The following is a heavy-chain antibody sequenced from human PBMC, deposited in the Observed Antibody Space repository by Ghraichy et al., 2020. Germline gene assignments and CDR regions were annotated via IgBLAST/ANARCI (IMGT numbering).Heavy chain of an antibody. CDR3: AREVTTVTTAFGYYYYGMDV. D-gene: IGHD4-11*01. V-gene: IGHV3-33*01. CDR1: GFTFSSYG. CDR2: IWYDGSNK. J-gene: IGHJ6*02. Sequence: GGSLRLSCAASGFTFSSYGMHWVRQAPGKGLEWVAVIWYDGSNKYYADSVKGRFTISRDNSKNTLYLQMNSLRAEDTAVYYCAREVTTVTTAFGYYYYGMDVWGQGTTVTVSS.